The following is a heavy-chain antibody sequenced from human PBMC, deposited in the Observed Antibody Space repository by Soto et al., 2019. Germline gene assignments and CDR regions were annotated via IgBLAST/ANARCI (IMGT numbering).Heavy chain of an antibody. Sequence: ASVKVSCKASGYTFTSYAMHWVRQAPGQRLEWMGWINAGNGNTKYSQKFQGRVTITRDTSASTAYMELSSLRSEDTAVYYCARDLPTTVVTRYYYYGMDVWGQGTTVTVYS. V-gene: IGHV1-3*01. D-gene: IGHD4-17*01. J-gene: IGHJ6*02. CDR2: INAGNGNT. CDR3: ARDLPTTVVTRYYYYGMDV. CDR1: GYTFTSYA.